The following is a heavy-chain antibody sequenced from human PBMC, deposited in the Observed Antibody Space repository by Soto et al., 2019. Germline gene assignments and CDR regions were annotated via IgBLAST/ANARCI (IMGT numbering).Heavy chain of an antibody. D-gene: IGHD6-6*01. Sequence: SETLSLTCTVSGGSISSGGYYWSWIRQHPGKGLEWIGYIYYSGSTYYNPSLKSRVTISVDTSKNQFSLKLSSVTAADTAVYYCARDRPQGDSSSLGAFDYWGQGTLVTVPQ. CDR2: IYYSGST. CDR3: ARDRPQGDSSSLGAFDY. CDR1: GGSISSGGYY. J-gene: IGHJ4*02. V-gene: IGHV4-31*03.